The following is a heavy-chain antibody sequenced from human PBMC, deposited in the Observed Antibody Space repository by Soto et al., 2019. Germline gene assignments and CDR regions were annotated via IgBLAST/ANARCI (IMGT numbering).Heavy chain of an antibody. CDR1: GFTFSYYW. V-gene: IGHV3-74*01. Sequence: EVQLVESGGGLVQPGKSLRLSCAASGFTFSYYWMHWVRQAPGKGLVWVSRIHSDGSSTTYADSVKGRFTISRDNARNTLYLQMNSLRAEHTAVYYCARGDRGAFDLWGQGTVLTVSS. J-gene: IGHJ3*01. CDR2: IHSDGSST. CDR3: ARGDRGAFDL. D-gene: IGHD1-26*01.